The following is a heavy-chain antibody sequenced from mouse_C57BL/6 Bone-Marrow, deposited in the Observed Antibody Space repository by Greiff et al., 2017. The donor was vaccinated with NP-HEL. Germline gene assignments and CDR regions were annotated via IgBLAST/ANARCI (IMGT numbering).Heavy chain of an antibody. D-gene: IGHD2-12*01. CDR1: GFTFSDYG. Sequence: EVQVVESGGGLVQPGGSLKLSCAASGFTFSDYGMAWVRQAPRKGPEWVAFISNLAYSIYYADTVTGRFTISRENAKNTLYLEMSSLRSEDTAMYYCARTTIRWYFDYWGQGTTLTVSS. V-gene: IGHV5-15*01. CDR3: ARTTIRWYFDY. J-gene: IGHJ2*01. CDR2: ISNLAYSI.